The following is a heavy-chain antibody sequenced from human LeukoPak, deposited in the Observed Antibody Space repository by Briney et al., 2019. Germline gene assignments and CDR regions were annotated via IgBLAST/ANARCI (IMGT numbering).Heavy chain of an antibody. CDR1: GGSISSYY. D-gene: IGHD4-17*01. CDR2: IHYSGNT. Sequence: SETLSLTCAVSGGSISSYYWSWIRQPPGKGLEWIGYIHYSGNTNYNPSLKSRVTISVDTSKNQFSLKLSSVTAADTAVYYCAGVPSGYGANGYFDYWGQGILVIVSS. V-gene: IGHV4-59*01. CDR3: AGVPSGYGANGYFDY. J-gene: IGHJ4*02.